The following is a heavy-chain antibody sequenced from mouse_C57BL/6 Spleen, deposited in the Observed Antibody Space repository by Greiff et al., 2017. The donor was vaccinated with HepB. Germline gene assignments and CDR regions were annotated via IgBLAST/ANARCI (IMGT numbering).Heavy chain of an antibody. CDR1: GYAFSSSW. V-gene: IGHV1-82*01. CDR3: ARWRGGLDY. D-gene: IGHD3-3*01. CDR2: IYPGDGDT. J-gene: IGHJ2*01. Sequence: VQLQQSGPELVKPGASVKISCKASGYAFSSSWMNWVKQRPGKGLEWIGRIYPGDGDTNYNGKFKGKATLTADKSCSTAYMQLSSLTSEDSAVYFCARWRGGLDYWGQGTTLTVSS.